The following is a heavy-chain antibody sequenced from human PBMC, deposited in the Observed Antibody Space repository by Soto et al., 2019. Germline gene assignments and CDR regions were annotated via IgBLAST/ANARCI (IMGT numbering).Heavy chain of an antibody. Sequence: VQLLESGGGLVQPGGSLRLSCAASGFTFSSYAMSWVRQAPGKGLEWVAVISYDGSNKYYADSVKGRFTISRDNSKNTLYLQMNSLRAEDTAVYYCASLYYYDSSGYLKPAFDIWGQGTMVTVSS. CDR2: ISYDGSNK. V-gene: IGHV3-30-3*01. CDR1: GFTFSSYA. D-gene: IGHD3-22*01. J-gene: IGHJ3*02. CDR3: ASLYYYDSSGYLKPAFDI.